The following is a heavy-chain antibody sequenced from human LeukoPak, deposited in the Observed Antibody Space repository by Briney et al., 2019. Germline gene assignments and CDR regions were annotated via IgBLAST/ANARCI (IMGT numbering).Heavy chain of an antibody. V-gene: IGHV4-59*11. CDR1: GGSISSHY. CDR3: ARAAIGFDY. Sequence: SETLSLTCTVSGGSISSHYWSWIRQPPGKGLEWIGYIYYSGSTNYNPSLKSRVAISVDTSKNQFSLKLSSVTAADTAVYYCARAAIGFDYWGQGTLVTVSS. J-gene: IGHJ4*02. CDR2: IYYSGST.